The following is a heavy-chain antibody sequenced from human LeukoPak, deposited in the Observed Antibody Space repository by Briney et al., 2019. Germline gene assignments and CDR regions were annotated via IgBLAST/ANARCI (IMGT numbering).Heavy chain of an antibody. CDR2: ISGSGGST. CDR1: GVTFSSYA. CDR3: AKSSGEDDSRGYYYRARYYYYGLDV. J-gene: IGHJ6*02. Sequence: PGGSLRLSCAASGVTFSSYAMSWVREAPGKGLEWGSAISGSGGSTYYADSVRGRFTISRDNSTTTLYLQMTSRRAEDTAVYYCAKSSGEDDSRGYYYRARYYYYGLDVWGQGTTVTVSS. V-gene: IGHV3-23*01. D-gene: IGHD3-22*01.